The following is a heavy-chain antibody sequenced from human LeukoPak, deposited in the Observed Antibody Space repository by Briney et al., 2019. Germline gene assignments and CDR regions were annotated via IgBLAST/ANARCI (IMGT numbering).Heavy chain of an antibody. D-gene: IGHD3-10*01. CDR2: MNPNSGNT. CDR1: GYTFTSYD. V-gene: IGHV1-8*01. Sequence: GASVKVSCKASGYTFTSYDINWVRQATGQGLEWMGWMNPNSGNTGYAQKFQGRVTMTRNTSISTAYMELSSLRSEDTAAYYCARSNHYLAAYYYYYMDVWGKGTTVTVSS. CDR3: ARSNHYLAAYYYYYMDV. J-gene: IGHJ6*03.